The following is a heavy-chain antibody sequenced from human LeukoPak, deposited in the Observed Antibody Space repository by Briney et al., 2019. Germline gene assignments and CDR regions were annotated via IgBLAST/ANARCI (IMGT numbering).Heavy chain of an antibody. CDR1: GFTISSNN. J-gene: IGHJ4*02. Sequence: GGSLSLSCAASGFTISSNNMSWGGQAPGKGLERVSGISGSGGSTYYADSVKGRFTISRDSSENTLYLQLNSLRAEDTSVYYCARDGYSSGWSFDYWGQGTLVTVSS. CDR2: ISGSGGST. CDR3: ARDGYSSGWSFDY. D-gene: IGHD6-19*01. V-gene: IGHV3-23*01.